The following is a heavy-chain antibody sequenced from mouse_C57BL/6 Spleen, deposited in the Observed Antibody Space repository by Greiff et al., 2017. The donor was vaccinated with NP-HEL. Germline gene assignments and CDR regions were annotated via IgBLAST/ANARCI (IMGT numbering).Heavy chain of an antibody. D-gene: IGHD1-1*01. Sequence: QVQLQQPGAELVRPGSSVKLSCKASGYTFTSYWMHWVKQRPIQGLEWIGNIDPSDSETHYNQKFKDKATLTVDKSSSTAYMQLSSLTSEDSAVYYCARWDYGSSYVLDYWGQGTTLTVSS. CDR2: IDPSDSET. CDR3: ARWDYGSSYVLDY. CDR1: GYTFTSYW. V-gene: IGHV1-52*01. J-gene: IGHJ2*01.